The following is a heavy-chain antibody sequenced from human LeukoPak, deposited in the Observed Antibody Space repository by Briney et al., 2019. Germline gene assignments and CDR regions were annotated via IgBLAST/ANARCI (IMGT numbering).Heavy chain of an antibody. J-gene: IGHJ4*02. CDR3: AKDSSGWYVCPDY. Sequence: GGSLRLSCAASGFTFSSYAMSWVRQAPGKGLEWVSAISGSGGSTYYADSVKGRFTISRDNSKDTLYLQMNSLRAEDTAVYYCAKDSSGWYVCPDYWGQGTLVTVSS. D-gene: IGHD6-19*01. CDR2: ISGSGGST. CDR1: GFTFSSYA. V-gene: IGHV3-23*01.